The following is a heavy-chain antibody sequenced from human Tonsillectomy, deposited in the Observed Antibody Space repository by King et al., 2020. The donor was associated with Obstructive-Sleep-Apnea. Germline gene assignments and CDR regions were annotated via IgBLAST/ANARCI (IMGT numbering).Heavy chain of an antibody. J-gene: IGHJ5*02. D-gene: IGHD3-10*01. Sequence: QLQESGPGLVKPSETLSLTCTVSGASMKTFYWSWLRPPPGKGLEWIGYIYYSGSTNYNPSLKSRAAISLDTSKNQFSLDLTSVTTADTAVYFFASGGVIIASYTAYLDPWGQGSPVTVSS. CDR2: IYYSGST. CDR3: ASGGVIIASYTAYLDP. CDR1: GASMKTFY. V-gene: IGHV4-59*01.